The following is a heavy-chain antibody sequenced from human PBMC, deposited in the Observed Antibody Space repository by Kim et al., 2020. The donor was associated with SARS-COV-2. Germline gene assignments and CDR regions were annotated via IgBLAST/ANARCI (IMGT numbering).Heavy chain of an antibody. D-gene: IGHD5-18*01. J-gene: IGHJ6*02. Sequence: GESLKISCKGSGYSFTSYWIGWVRQMPGKGLEWMGIIYPGDSDTRYSPSFQGQVTISADKSISTAYLQWSSLKASDTAMYYCARLVGIQLWNYGMDVWGQGTTVTVSS. V-gene: IGHV5-51*01. CDR2: IYPGDSDT. CDR3: ARLVGIQLWNYGMDV. CDR1: GYSFTSYW.